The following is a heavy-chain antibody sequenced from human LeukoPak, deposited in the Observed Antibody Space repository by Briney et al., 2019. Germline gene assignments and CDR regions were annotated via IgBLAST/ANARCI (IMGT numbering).Heavy chain of an antibody. Sequence: GGSLRLSCVAYGFSLGDFNMIWVRQAPGKGLEWLSYIGPSSSISYLSTYYAQSAKGPFTLSRDIASTSLFLQISSLRVAHTAIYYCARGWGGYSSYPPDYWGQGTLVTVSS. V-gene: IGHV3-48*01. CDR2: IGPSSSISYLST. J-gene: IGHJ4*02. D-gene: IGHD5-12*01. CDR1: GFSLGDFN. CDR3: ARGWGGYSSYPPDY.